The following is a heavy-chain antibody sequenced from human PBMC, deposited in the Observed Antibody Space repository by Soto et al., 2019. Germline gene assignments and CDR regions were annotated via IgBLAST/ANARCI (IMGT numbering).Heavy chain of an antibody. Sequence: QVQLVQSGAEVKKPGSSVKVSCKASGGTFSRYSITWVRQAPGHGLEWIGRIIPVFGIASYAQKFQGRVTIPADESTSTADVEPGSLSADDTAVYYCAREDRDRETGLGPAAIDGMDVWRQGTTVTVSS. CDR1: GGTFSRYS. J-gene: IGHJ6*02. CDR2: IIPVFGIA. D-gene: IGHD2-2*01. V-gene: IGHV1-69*08. CDR3: AREDRDRETGLGPAAIDGMDV.